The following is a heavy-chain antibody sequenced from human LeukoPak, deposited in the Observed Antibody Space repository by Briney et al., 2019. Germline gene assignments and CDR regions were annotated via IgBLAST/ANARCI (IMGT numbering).Heavy chain of an antibody. V-gene: IGHV1-46*01. CDR3: ARAKGGYSYGSDY. J-gene: IGHJ4*02. CDR2: INPSDGST. CDR1: GYTLTELS. D-gene: IGHD5-18*01. Sequence: GASVKVSCKVSGYTLTELSMHWVRQAPGQGLEWMGIINPSDGSTSYAQNFQGRVTMTRDTSTSTVYMELSSLRSEDTAVYYCARAKGGYSYGSDYWGQGTLVTVSS.